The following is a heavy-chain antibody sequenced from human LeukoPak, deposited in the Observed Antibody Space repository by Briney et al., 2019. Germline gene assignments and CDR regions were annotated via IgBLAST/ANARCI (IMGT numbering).Heavy chain of an antibody. CDR2: IYYSGST. CDR1: GGSISSSSYY. CDR3: ARKLAYCGGDCYPFDP. Sequence: RPSETLSLTCTVSGGSISSSSYYWGWLRQPPGKGLEWIGSIYYSGSTYYNPSLKSRVTISVDTSKNQFSLKLSSVTAADTAVYYCARKLAYCGGDCYPFDPWGQGTLVTVSS. J-gene: IGHJ5*02. V-gene: IGHV4-39*07. D-gene: IGHD2-21*02.